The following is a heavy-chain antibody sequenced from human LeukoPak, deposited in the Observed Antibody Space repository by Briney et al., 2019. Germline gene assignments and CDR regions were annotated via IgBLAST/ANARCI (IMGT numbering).Heavy chain of an antibody. CDR3: VRDDYNGNSFDS. CDR1: GYSFTASY. V-gene: IGHV1-2*02. Sequence: ASVKVSCKASGYSFTASYMHWVRQAPGQGLEWVGCINPKNGDTSSAQRLQGRVTMTRDTSLSTAYMDLTSLRSDDTAVYYCVRDDYNGNSFDSWGPGTLVTVSS. J-gene: IGHJ5*01. CDR2: INPKNGDT. D-gene: IGHD4-4*01.